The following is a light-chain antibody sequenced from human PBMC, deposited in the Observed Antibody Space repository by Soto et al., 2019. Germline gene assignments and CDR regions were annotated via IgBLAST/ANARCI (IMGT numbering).Light chain of an antibody. V-gene: IGKV1-6*01. J-gene: IGKJ1*01. CDR3: QQYNSWPPT. CDR1: QGIDKD. Sequence: AIQMTQSPSSLSASVGDTVTLTCRASQGIDKDLGWYQQKPGKAPNLLIHAASTLQSGVPSRFSGSGSGTDFALTISSLQPEDFAIYWCQQYNSWPPTFGQGTKVDIK. CDR2: AAS.